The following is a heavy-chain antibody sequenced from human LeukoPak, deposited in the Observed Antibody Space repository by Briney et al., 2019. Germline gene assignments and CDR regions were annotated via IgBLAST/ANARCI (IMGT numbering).Heavy chain of an antibody. CDR2: FNYSGNT. D-gene: IGHD3-16*01. CDR3: ARPVGGYYFDY. J-gene: IGHJ4*02. Sequence: SETLSLTCTVSGGSISSSSYYWGWIRQPPGKGLEWIGSFNYSGNTYYNPSLKSRVTISVDTSKNQFSLKLSSVTAADTAVYYCARPVGGYYFDYWGQGTLVTVSS. V-gene: IGHV4-39*01. CDR1: GGSISSSSYY.